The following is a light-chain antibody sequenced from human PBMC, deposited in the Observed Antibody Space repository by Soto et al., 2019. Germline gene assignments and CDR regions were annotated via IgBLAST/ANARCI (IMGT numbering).Light chain of an antibody. CDR2: AAS. CDR1: QSISTY. CDR3: QKSYSSPRT. J-gene: IGKJ1*01. Sequence: DIQMTQSPSSLYASIGDRDTITCRASQSISTYLSWYQKKAGKAPKLLISAASTLRDGVPPRFSGSGSGTHFTLTISSLQPEDFPVYYCQKSYSSPRTFGQGTKVEIK. V-gene: IGKV1-39*01.